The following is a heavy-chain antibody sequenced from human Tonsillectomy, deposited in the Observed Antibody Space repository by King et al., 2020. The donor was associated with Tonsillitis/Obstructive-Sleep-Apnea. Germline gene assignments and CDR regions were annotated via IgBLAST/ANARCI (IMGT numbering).Heavy chain of an antibody. CDR3: ARGAYDYGDYEDYDAFDI. CDR1: GFTFSSYC. J-gene: IGHJ3*02. Sequence: VQLVESGGGLVQPGGSLRLSCAASGFTFSSYCMHWVRQAPGKGLVWVSRINSDGSSTSYADSGKGRFNISSDNAKNTLYLQKYSLRAEDTAVYYCARGAYDYGDYEDYDAFDIWGQGTMVTVSS. V-gene: IGHV3-74*01. CDR2: INSDGSST. D-gene: IGHD4-17*01.